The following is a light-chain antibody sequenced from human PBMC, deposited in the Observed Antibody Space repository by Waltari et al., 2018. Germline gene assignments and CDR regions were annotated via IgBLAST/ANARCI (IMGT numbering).Light chain of an antibody. Sequence: QSVLTQPPSVSGAPGQRVTISCTGSSPNIGAGFAVHWYQQLPGTAPKLLIYGNTNRPSGVPDRFSGSKSGTSASLAITGLQAEDEADYYCQSYDSGLSGVVFGGGTKLTVL. J-gene: IGLJ2*01. CDR1: SPNIGAGFA. V-gene: IGLV1-40*01. CDR2: GNT. CDR3: QSYDSGLSGVV.